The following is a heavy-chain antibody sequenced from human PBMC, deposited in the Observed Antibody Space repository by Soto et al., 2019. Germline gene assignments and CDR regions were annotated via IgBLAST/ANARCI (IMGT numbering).Heavy chain of an antibody. D-gene: IGHD2-2*03. CDR2: IKSKTDGGTT. CDR3: TTTTGYCSSTISVRPPSCYYYYYMDV. Sequence: GGSLRLSCAASGFTFSNAWMSWVRQAPGKGLEWVGRIKSKTDGGTTDYAAPVKGRFTISRDDSKNTLYLQMNSLKTEDTAVYYCTTTTGYCSSTISVRPPSCYYYYYMDVWGKGTTVTVSS. J-gene: IGHJ6*03. V-gene: IGHV3-15*01. CDR1: GFTFSNAW.